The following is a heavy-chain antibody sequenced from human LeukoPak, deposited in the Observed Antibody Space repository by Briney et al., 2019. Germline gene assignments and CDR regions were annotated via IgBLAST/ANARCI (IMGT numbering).Heavy chain of an antibody. Sequence: ASVKVSCKASGYTFTSYGISWVRQAPGQGLEWMGWISAYNGNTNYAQKLQGGVTMTTDTSTSTAYMELRSLRSDDTAVYYCARAMSIAARLQTIFDYWGQGTLVTVSS. CDR1: GYTFTSYG. V-gene: IGHV1-18*01. D-gene: IGHD6-6*01. J-gene: IGHJ4*02. CDR2: ISAYNGNT. CDR3: ARAMSIAARLQTIFDY.